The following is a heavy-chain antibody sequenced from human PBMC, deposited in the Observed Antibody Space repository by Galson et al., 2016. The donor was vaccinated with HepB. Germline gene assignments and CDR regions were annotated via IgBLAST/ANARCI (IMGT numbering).Heavy chain of an antibody. D-gene: IGHD1-1*01. CDR2: ISSHGGST. Sequence: SLRLSCAASGFTFSSYAMHWVRQAPGMGLEYVSAISSHGGSTYYANSAKGRFTISRDNSKSMLYLQMGSLRTEDMAVYYCARRGVQLERHSAFDIWGQGTMVTVSS. J-gene: IGHJ3*02. V-gene: IGHV3-64*01. CDR3: ARRGVQLERHSAFDI. CDR1: GFTFSSYA.